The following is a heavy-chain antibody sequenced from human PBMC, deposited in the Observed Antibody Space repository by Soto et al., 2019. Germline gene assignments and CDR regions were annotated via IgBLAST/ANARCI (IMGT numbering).Heavy chain of an antibody. CDR2: INHSGST. D-gene: IGHD4-17*01. V-gene: IGHV4-34*01. CDR1: GGSSSGYY. Sequence: PSETLSLSCAVCGGSSSGYYWSWIRQPPGKGLEWIGEINHSGSTNYNPSLKSRVTISVDTSKNQFSLKLSSVTAADTAVYYCARDPGALYGDYRDYYYYMDVWGKGTTVTVSS. CDR3: ARDPGALYGDYRDYYYYMDV. J-gene: IGHJ6*03.